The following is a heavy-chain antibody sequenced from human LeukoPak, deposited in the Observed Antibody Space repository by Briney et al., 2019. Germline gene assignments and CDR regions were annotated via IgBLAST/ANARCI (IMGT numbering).Heavy chain of an antibody. CDR2: ISYDGSSR. CDR1: GFTFSCYG. Sequence: GGSLRFSCASAGFTFSCYGIHWVRKAPGTGLEWVAVISYDGSSRYYADSVRGRFTISRDNSKNTLYLQMNSLRPEDTAVYYCAKEVNYSANSIDSWGQGTLVTVSS. V-gene: IGHV3-30*18. J-gene: IGHJ4*02. D-gene: IGHD4-11*01. CDR3: AKEVNYSANSIDS.